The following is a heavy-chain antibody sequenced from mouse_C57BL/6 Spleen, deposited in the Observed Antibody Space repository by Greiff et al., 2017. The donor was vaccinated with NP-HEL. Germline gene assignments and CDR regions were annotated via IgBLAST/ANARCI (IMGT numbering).Heavy chain of an antibody. D-gene: IGHD2-3*01. V-gene: IGHV1-18*01. J-gene: IGHJ1*03. CDR2: INPNNGGT. Sequence: VQLKESGPELVKPGASVKIPCKASGYTFTDYNMDWVKQSHGKSLEWIGDINPNNGGTIYNQKFKGKATLTVDKSSSTAYMELRSLTSEDTAVYYCARSGWLLPWYFDVWGTGTTVTVSS. CDR1: GYTFTDYN. CDR3: ARSGWLLPWYFDV.